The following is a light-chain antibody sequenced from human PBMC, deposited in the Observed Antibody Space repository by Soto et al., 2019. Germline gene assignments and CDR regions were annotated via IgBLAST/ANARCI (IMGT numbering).Light chain of an antibody. V-gene: IGLV2-8*01. CDR1: SSDVGGYNY. J-gene: IGLJ1*01. CDR3: CSYAGSKNV. CDR2: EVS. Sequence: QSVLTQPPSASGSPGQSVTISCTGTSSDVGGYNYVSWYQQHPGKAPKLIIYEVSKRPSGVPDRFSGSKSGNTASLTVSGLQAEDEADYYCCSYAGSKNVFGTGTKVTVL.